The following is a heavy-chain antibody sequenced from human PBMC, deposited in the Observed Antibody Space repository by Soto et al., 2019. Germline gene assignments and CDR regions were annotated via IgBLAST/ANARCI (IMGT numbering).Heavy chain of an antibody. CDR3: AKSIGRAEPFDY. D-gene: IGHD1-1*01. CDR1: GFTFDDYT. J-gene: IGHJ4*02. CDR2: ISWDGGST. Sequence: EVQLVESGGVVVQPGGSLRLSCAASGFTFDDYTMHWVRQAPGKGLEWVSLISWDGGSTYYADSVKGRFTISRDNSKNSLYLQMNSLRTEDIALYYCAKSIGRAEPFDYWGQGTLVTVSS. V-gene: IGHV3-43*01.